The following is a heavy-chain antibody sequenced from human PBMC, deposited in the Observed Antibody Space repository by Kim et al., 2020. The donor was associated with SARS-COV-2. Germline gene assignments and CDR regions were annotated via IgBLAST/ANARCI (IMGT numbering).Heavy chain of an antibody. CDR2: ISYDGSNK. Sequence: GGSLRLSCAASGFTFSSYAMHWVRQAPGKGLEWVAVISYDGSNKYYADSVKGRFTISRDNSKKTLYLQMNSLRAEDTAVYYCARDLGCGSCADWGQGTLVTVSS. CDR3: ARDLGCGSCAD. V-gene: IGHV3-30*04. D-gene: IGHD2-15*01. J-gene: IGHJ4*02. CDR1: GFTFSSYA.